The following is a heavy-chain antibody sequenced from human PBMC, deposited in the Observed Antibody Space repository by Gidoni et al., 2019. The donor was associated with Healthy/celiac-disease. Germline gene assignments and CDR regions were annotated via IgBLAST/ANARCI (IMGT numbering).Heavy chain of an antibody. CDR3: TTEMWIDYLYYYDSSGYIMGLVY. V-gene: IGHV3-15*01. J-gene: IGHJ4*02. CDR2: MKSKTDGGTT. Sequence: LSVSCAASGFTFSNAWMSWVRQAPGKGLEWVGRMKSKTDGGTTDYAAPVKGRFTISRDDSKNTLYLQMNSLKTEDTAVYYCTTEMWIDYLYYYDSSGYIMGLVYWGQGTLVTVSS. D-gene: IGHD3-22*01. CDR1: GFTFSNAW.